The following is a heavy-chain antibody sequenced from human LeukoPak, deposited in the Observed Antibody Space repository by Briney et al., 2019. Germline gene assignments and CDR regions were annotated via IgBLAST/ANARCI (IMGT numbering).Heavy chain of an antibody. Sequence: PGGSLRLSCAASGFTFSDYYMSWIRQAPGKGLEWVSYISSSGSTIYYADSVKGRFTISRDNAKNSLYLQMNSLRAEDTAVYYCARFQGGDTAMVISSYYYYGMDVWGQGTTVTVSS. CDR1: GFTFSDYY. CDR3: ARFQGGDTAMVISSYYYYGMDV. D-gene: IGHD5-18*01. V-gene: IGHV3-11*01. CDR2: ISSSGSTI. J-gene: IGHJ6*02.